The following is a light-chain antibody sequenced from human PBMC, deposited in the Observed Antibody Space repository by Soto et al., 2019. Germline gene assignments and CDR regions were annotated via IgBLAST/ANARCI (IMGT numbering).Light chain of an antibody. CDR2: DVS. Sequence: QSALTQPASVSGSPGQSITISCTGTSSDVGGYNYVSWYQQHPGKAPKLMIYDVSNRPSGVSNRSSGSKSGNTASLTISGLQAEDEADYYCSSSTSSSTHLYVFGTGTKVTVL. J-gene: IGLJ1*01. CDR3: SSSTSSSTHLYV. CDR1: SSDVGGYNY. V-gene: IGLV2-14*01.